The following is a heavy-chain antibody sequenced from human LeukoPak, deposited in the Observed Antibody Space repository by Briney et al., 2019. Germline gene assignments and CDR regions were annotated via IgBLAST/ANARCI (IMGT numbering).Heavy chain of an antibody. CDR2: MNPNSGNT. D-gene: IGHD5-12*01. J-gene: IGHJ4*02. V-gene: IGHV1-8*03. Sequence: ASVKVSCKASGYTFTSYDINWVRQATGQGLEWMGRMNPNSGNTGYAQKFQGRVTITRNTSISTAYMELSSLRSEDTAMYYCARVVSGYDPDWGQGTLVTVSS. CDR3: ARVVSGYDPD. CDR1: GYTFTSYD.